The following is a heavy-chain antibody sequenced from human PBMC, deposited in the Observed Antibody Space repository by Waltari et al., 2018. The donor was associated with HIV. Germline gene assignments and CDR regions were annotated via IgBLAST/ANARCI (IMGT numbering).Heavy chain of an antibody. D-gene: IGHD2-15*01. V-gene: IGHV4-31*11. J-gene: IGHJ4*02. CDR3: ARGRKGYLGIEDFDS. CDR1: GVSINLGVYY. CDR2: IYNNGNT. Sequence: QVQLQESGPGLLRPSQPLSLTCAVSGVSINLGVYYWSWVPQNPGTGLEWIGHIYNNGNTYYNPSLQSRVTISLDTTQHQFSLRLNSVTAADNAVYYCARGRKGYLGIEDFDSWGQGTLVTVSS.